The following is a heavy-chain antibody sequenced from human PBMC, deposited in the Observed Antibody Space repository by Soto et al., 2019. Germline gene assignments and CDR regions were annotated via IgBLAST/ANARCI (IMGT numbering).Heavy chain of an antibody. J-gene: IGHJ4*02. Sequence: QVQLVESGGGVVQPGRSLRLSCTASGFAFNNYAINWVRQAPGKWLEWVSVISYDGTNKYYADFVKGRFMTSRDNSKDTAFLQMNSLRPEDTAIYYCARWGSGGVRGVDEWGQGTLVSVSS. V-gene: IGHV3-30-3*01. CDR3: ARWGSGGVRGVDE. CDR1: GFAFNNYA. D-gene: IGHD3-10*01. CDR2: ISYDGTNK.